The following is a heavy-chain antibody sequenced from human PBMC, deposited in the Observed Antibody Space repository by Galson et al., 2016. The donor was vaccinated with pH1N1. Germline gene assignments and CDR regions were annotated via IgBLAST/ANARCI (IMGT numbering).Heavy chain of an antibody. J-gene: IGHJ4*02. D-gene: IGHD2-21*02. CDR1: GYSISSGYY. CDR2: IYHRGST. V-gene: IGHV4-38-2*01. CDR3: ASTYCGGDCHILDY. Sequence: SLTCAVSGYSISSGYYWGWIRQPPGKGLEWIGSIYHRGSTYYNPSLKSRVTISVDTSKNQFSLKLSSLTAAATAVYYCASTYCGGDCHILDYWGQGTLVTVSS.